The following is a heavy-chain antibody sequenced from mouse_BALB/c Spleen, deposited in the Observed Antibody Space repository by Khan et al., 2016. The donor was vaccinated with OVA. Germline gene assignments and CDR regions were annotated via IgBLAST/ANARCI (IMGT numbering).Heavy chain of an antibody. V-gene: IGHV5-17*02. CDR3: ARGNWAY. D-gene: IGHD4-1*01. Sequence: EVELVESGGGLVQPGGSRKLSCAASGFTFSSFGMHWVRQAPEKGLEWVAYINSGSTTIYYADPVKGRFTISRDNPKNTLFLQMTSLRSEDTVMYYCARGNWAYWGQGTTLTVSS. CDR2: INSGSTTI. J-gene: IGHJ2*01. CDR1: GFTFSSFG.